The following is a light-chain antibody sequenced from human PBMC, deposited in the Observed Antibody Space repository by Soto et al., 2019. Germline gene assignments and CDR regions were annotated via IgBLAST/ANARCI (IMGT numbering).Light chain of an antibody. CDR1: QDIRNE. V-gene: IGKV1-6*01. CDR3: LQDQSYPRT. CDR2: ATS. Sequence: AIQMTQSPPSLSASVGDRVILTCRASQDIRNELGWYQQQPGKAPNLLLHATSNIQGGVPLRFSGSGSGTDFTLTISSLEPEDFATYYCLQDQSYPRTFGQGTRVEIK. J-gene: IGKJ1*01.